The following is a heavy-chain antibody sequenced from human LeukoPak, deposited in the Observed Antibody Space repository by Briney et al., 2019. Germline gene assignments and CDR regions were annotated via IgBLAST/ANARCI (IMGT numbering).Heavy chain of an antibody. CDR2: ISVSGNT. D-gene: IGHD1-26*01. Sequence: GSLRLSCAASGFTLSSYAMSWVRQGPGRGLEWVSAISVSGNTYHADSVKGRFTISRDNSKNTLYLQMNSLRAEDTAVYYCAKGGSGSYWGAFDIWGQGTMVTVSS. J-gene: IGHJ3*02. CDR3: AKGGSGSYWGAFDI. CDR1: GFTLSSYA. V-gene: IGHV3-23*01.